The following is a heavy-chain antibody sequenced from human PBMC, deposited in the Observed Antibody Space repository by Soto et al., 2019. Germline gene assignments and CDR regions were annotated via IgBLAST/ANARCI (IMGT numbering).Heavy chain of an antibody. CDR3: GRDSSLNWFDP. V-gene: IGHV1-69*02. D-gene: IGHD6-13*01. J-gene: IGHJ5*02. CDR2: IIPILGIA. Sequence: ASVKVSCKASVGTFSSYTISWVRQAPGQGLEWMGRIIPILGIANYAQKFQGRVTITANKSTSTAYMELSSLRSEDTAVYCCGRDSSLNWFDPWGQGTLVTVSS. CDR1: VGTFSSYT.